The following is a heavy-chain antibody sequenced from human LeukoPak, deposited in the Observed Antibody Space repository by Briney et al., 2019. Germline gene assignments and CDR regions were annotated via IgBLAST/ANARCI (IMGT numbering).Heavy chain of an antibody. CDR2: MNPNSGNT. V-gene: IGHV1-8*03. Sequence: ASVKVSCTASGYTFTSYDINWVRQATGQGLEWMGWMNPNSGNTDYAQKLQGRVTITRNTSISTSYMELSRLRSEDTAVYYCASSSLYYDILPGYYRKGNWFDPWGQGTLVTVSS. CDR1: GYTFTSYD. CDR3: ASSSLYYDILPGYYRKGNWFDP. D-gene: IGHD3-9*01. J-gene: IGHJ5*02.